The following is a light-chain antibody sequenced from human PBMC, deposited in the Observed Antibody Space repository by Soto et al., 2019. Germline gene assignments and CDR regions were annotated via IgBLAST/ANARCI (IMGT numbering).Light chain of an antibody. CDR3: QQYGNAPRT. J-gene: IGKJ1*01. CDR2: GAS. CDR1: QSVSSNF. Sequence: EIVLTQSPGTLSLSPGERATLSCRASQSVSSNFLAWYQQKPGQAPRLLIYGASNRATGIPDRFSGTGSGTDFTLTISRLEPVDFAVYYCQQYGNAPRTVGQGTKVESK. V-gene: IGKV3-20*01.